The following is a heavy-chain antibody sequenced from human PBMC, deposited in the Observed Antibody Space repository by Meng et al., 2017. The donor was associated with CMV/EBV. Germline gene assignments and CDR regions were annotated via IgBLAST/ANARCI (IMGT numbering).Heavy chain of an antibody. CDR3: ARDRGFGELGGYYYYGMDV. D-gene: IGHD3-10*01. Sequence: GGSLRLSCAASGFTFSSYSMNWVRQAPGKGLEWVSSISSSSSYIYYADSVKGRFTISRDNAKNSLYPQMNSRRAEDTAVYYCARDRGFGELGGYYYYGMDVWGQGTTVTVSS. CDR1: GFTFSSYS. V-gene: IGHV3-21*01. J-gene: IGHJ6*02. CDR2: ISSSSSYI.